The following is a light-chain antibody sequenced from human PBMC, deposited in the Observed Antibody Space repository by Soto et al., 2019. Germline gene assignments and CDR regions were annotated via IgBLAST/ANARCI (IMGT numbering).Light chain of an antibody. V-gene: IGKV3-15*01. Sequence: EIVTTQSPATLSVSPGERAPLSCRASQSVSSNLAWYQQKPGQAPRLLIYGASTRATGIPARFSGSGSGTEFTLTISSLQSEDFAVYYCQQYNNWPPLTFGGGTKVDIK. CDR1: QSVSSN. J-gene: IGKJ4*01. CDR2: GAS. CDR3: QQYNNWPPLT.